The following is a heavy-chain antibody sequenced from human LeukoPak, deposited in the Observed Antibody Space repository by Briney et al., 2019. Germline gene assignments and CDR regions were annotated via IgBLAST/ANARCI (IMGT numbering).Heavy chain of an antibody. J-gene: IGHJ3*02. CDR3: ARSMYSSGWYVGAFDI. D-gene: IGHD6-19*01. CDR1: GGSISNGGYY. CDR2: IYYSGST. Sequence: SETLSLTCTVSGGSISNGGYYWSWIRQPPGKGLEWIGSIYYSGSTYYNPSLKSRVTISVDTSKNQFSLKLSSVTAADTAVYYCARSMYSSGWYVGAFDIWGQGTMVTVSS. V-gene: IGHV4-39*01.